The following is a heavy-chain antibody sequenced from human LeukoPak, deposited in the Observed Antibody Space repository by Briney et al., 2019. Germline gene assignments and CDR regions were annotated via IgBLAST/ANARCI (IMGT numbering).Heavy chain of an antibody. Sequence: LETLSLTCAVYGGSFSGYYWSWIRQPPGKGLEWIGEINHSGSTNYNPSLKSRVTISVDTSKNQFSLKLSSVTAADTAVYYCARAYYDILTGQFDPWGQGTLVTVSS. V-gene: IGHV4-34*01. CDR3: ARAYYDILTGQFDP. CDR1: GGSFSGYY. J-gene: IGHJ5*02. D-gene: IGHD3-9*01. CDR2: INHSGST.